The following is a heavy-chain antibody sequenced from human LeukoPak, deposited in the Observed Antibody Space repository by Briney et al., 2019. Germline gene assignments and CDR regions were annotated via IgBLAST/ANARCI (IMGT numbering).Heavy chain of an antibody. Sequence: SETLSLTCTVSGGSISSYYWSWIRQPAGKGLEWIGRIYTSGSTNYNPSLKSRVTMSVDTSKNQFSLELSSVTAADTAVYYCARDGITYYYDSSGYYGYYGMDVWGQGTTVTVSS. D-gene: IGHD3-22*01. J-gene: IGHJ6*02. CDR3: ARDGITYYYDSSGYYGYYGMDV. V-gene: IGHV4-4*07. CDR2: IYTSGST. CDR1: GGSISSYY.